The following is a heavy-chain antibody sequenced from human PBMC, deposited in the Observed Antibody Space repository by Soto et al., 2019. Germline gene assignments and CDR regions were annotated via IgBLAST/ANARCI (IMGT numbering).Heavy chain of an antibody. J-gene: IGHJ5*02. D-gene: IGHD3-9*01. V-gene: IGHV1-8*01. CDR2: INPNSGHT. Sequence: QVQLVQSGAEVKKPGSSVKVSCKASGYTFTSHDINGMGQATGQGLEWMGWINPNSGHTNYAQKLQCRVTITRDTSISTAYMEVTHLRSEDTAIYYCASDMSPTWCQGTMVTVSS. CDR1: GYTFTSHD. CDR3: ASDMSPT.